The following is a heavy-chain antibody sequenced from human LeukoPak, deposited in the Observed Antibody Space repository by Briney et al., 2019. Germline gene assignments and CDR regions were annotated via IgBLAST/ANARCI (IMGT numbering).Heavy chain of an antibody. CDR3: ARVGFYGRAFDI. CDR2: IYTSGST. J-gene: IGHJ3*02. V-gene: IGHV4-4*07. D-gene: IGHD3-3*01. CDR1: VGSISSYY. Sequence: SETLSLTCTVSVGSISSYYWSWIRQPAGKGLEWIGRIYTSGSTNYNPSLKSRVTMSVDTSKNQFSLKLSSVTAADTAVYYCARVGFYGRAFDIWGQGTMVTVSS.